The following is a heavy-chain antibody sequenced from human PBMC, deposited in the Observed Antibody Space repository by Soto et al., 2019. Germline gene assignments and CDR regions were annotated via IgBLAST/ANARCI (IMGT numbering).Heavy chain of an antibody. V-gene: IGHV1-2*02. CDR2: INPNSGGT. CDR1: GFTFIGYY. CDR3: AGDIAVTGTNYFDY. J-gene: IGHJ4*02. D-gene: IGHD6-19*01. Sequence: ASVKVSCKASGFTFIGYYMHWVRQAPGQGLEWMGWINPNSGGTKYAQKFQGRVTMTRDTSISTAYMELSRLRSDDTAVYYCAGDIAVTGTNYFDYWGQGTLVTVSS.